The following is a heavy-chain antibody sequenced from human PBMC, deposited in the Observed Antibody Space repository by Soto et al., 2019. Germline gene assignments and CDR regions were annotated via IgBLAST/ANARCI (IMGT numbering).Heavy chain of an antibody. V-gene: IGHV3-30*03. CDR1: GITFSDFG. J-gene: IGHJ6*02. Sequence: QVRLVESGGAVVQPGGSLRLSCEVSGITFSDFGFHWVRQAPGKGLDGVAVISSGGNEIYYVDSVKGRFTISRDNSINTLFLQMNDLTTEDTAVYFCATRCTNYVRCGVDAWGQGTTVTVTS. D-gene: IGHD2-8*01. CDR3: ATRCTNYVRCGVDA. CDR2: ISSGGNEI.